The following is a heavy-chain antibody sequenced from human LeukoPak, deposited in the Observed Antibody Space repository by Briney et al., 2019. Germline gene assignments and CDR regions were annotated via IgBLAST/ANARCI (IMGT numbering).Heavy chain of an antibody. CDR3: ARYGEIGPPPNYFDY. Sequence: SETLSLTCTVSGGSISSYYWSWIRQPPGKGLDWIGYIYYSGSTNYNPSLKSRVTISVDTSKNQFSLKLSSVTAADTAVYYCARYGEIGPPPNYFDYWGQGTLVTVSS. CDR2: IYYSGST. J-gene: IGHJ4*02. D-gene: IGHD7-27*01. CDR1: GGSISSYY. V-gene: IGHV4-59*01.